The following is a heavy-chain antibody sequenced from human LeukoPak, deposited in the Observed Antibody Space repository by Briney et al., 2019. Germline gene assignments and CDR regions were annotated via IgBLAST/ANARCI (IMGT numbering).Heavy chain of an antibody. CDR1: GFTVSTNC. V-gene: IGHV3-53*04. J-gene: IGHJ4*02. CDR3: AKEREAYCSGGSCYGSDKLFPADY. D-gene: IGHD2-15*01. CDR2: IYSGGTT. Sequence: GGSLRLSCAASGFTVSTNCMTWVRQAPGKGLEWVSTIYSGGTTYYADSVMGRFTISRHNSRNTLYLQMNSLRAEDTAVYYCAKEREAYCSGGSCYGSDKLFPADYWGQGSLVTVSS.